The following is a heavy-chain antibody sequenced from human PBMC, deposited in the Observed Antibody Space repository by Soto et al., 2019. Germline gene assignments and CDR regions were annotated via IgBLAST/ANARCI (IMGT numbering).Heavy chain of an antibody. CDR1: GFPFSIYS. CDR2: ITSDTNTI. V-gene: IGHV3-48*02. Sequence: EVQLVESGGGLVQPGGSLRLTCVASGFPFSIYSMNWVRQAPGKGLEWSSYITSDTNTIKYADSVKGRFTISRDNAKNLVYLQMNSLRDEDTAVYCCARSVEGHFDYWGQVTVVTVSS. CDR3: ARSVEGHFDY. J-gene: IGHJ4*02. D-gene: IGHD6-19*01.